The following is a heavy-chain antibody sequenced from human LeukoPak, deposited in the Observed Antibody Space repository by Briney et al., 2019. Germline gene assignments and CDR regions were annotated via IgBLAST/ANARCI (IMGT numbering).Heavy chain of an antibody. CDR1: GFTFSTYG. CDR2: IRYDGSSK. Sequence: GGSLRLSCAASGFTFSTYGMHWVRQAPGKGLEWVAFIRYDGSSKFYADSVKGRFTISRDNSKNMLYLQMNSLRAEDTAVYYCAKDQSFRGSGHYTYFDYWGQGTLVTVSS. V-gene: IGHV3-30*02. CDR3: AKDQSFRGSGHYTYFDY. J-gene: IGHJ4*02. D-gene: IGHD2-15*01.